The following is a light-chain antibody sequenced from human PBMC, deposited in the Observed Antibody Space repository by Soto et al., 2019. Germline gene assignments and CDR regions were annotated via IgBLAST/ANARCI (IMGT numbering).Light chain of an antibody. V-gene: IGKV1-39*01. Sequence: DIQMTQSPSTLSASVGDRVTITCRASQGISTFLNWYEQKPGKGPKLLVYAASSLQSGVPSRFSGSGSETDYTLTISSLQTEGFATFPCQQRYSTTWTFGQRTKVDIK. J-gene: IGKJ1*01. CDR1: QGISTF. CDR2: AAS. CDR3: QQRYSTTWT.